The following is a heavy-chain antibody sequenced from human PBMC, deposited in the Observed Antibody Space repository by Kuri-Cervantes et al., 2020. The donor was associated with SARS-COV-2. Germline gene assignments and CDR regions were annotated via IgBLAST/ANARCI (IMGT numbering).Heavy chain of an antibody. CDR3: ARVPGGYSYGPFDY. D-gene: IGHD5-18*01. J-gene: IGHJ4*02. CDR2: IYTSGST. CDR1: GGSISSYY. Sequence: SETLSLTCTVSGGSISSYYWSWIRQPAGKGLEWIRRIYTSGSTNYNPSLKSRVTMSVDTSKNQFSLKLSSVTAADTAVYYCARVPGGYSYGPFDYWGQGTLVTVSS. V-gene: IGHV4-4*07.